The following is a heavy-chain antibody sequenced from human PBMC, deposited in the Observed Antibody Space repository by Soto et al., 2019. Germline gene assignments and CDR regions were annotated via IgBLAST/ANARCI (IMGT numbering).Heavy chain of an antibody. V-gene: IGHV3-74*01. J-gene: IGHJ6*03. CDR3: ARGAYHVYYTDV. Sequence: EVQLVESGGGLVQPGGSLRLSCAASGFTFSNYWMHWVRQGPGKGLVWVSRIKFDGSTTTYADSVKGRFTISRDNAENTVYLQMSSLGAEDTAVYYCARGAYHVYYTDVWGKGTTVSVSS. CDR1: GFTFSNYW. CDR2: IKFDGSTT. D-gene: IGHD3-16*01.